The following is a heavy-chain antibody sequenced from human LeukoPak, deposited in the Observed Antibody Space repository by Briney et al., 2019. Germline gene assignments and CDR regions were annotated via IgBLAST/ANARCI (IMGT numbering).Heavy chain of an antibody. CDR3: ARGDFWSGPRHNAFDI. CDR1: GGSISSGDYY. CDR2: IYYSGST. J-gene: IGHJ3*02. D-gene: IGHD3-3*01. Sequence: PSETLSLTCTVSGGSISSGDYYWSWIRQPPGKGLEWIGYIYYSGSTYYNPSLKSRVTISVDTSKNQFSLKLSSVTAADTAVYYCARGDFWSGPRHNAFDIWGQGTMVTVSS. V-gene: IGHV4-30-4*02.